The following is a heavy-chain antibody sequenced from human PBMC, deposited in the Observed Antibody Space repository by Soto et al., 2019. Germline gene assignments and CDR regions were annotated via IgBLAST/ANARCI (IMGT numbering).Heavy chain of an antibody. Sequence: EVQLVESGGGLVKPGGSLSLSCAASGFIFRSYSMNWVRQAPGKGLEWVSSISRSSDYIYYVDSVKGRFTISRDNAKNSLYLHMNSLRAEDTAVYFCARDYDSLTGYAFDIWGQGTMVTVSS. CDR1: GFIFRSYS. CDR2: ISRSSDYI. J-gene: IGHJ3*02. D-gene: IGHD3-9*01. CDR3: ARDYDSLTGYAFDI. V-gene: IGHV3-21*01.